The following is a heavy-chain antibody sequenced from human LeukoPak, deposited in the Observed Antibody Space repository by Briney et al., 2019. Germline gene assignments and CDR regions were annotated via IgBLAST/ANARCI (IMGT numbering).Heavy chain of an antibody. V-gene: IGHV4-59*08. CDR2: IYYSGST. CDR1: GGSTSRYY. Sequence: SETLSLTCTVSGGSTSRYYWSWIRQPPGKRLEWLGYIYYSGSTTYYPSLKSRLTMSVDTSKNQLSLKLISLTAPDTAVDYFARLPGIGAVWGQGTLVTVSS. J-gene: IGHJ4*02. CDR3: ARLPGIGAV. D-gene: IGHD6-13*01.